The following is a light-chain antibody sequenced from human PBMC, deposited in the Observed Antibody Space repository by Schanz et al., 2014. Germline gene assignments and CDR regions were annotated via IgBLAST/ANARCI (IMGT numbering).Light chain of an antibody. CDR3: QQYGSSPPWT. V-gene: IGKV3-20*01. CDR2: DAS. CDR1: QSISSSY. J-gene: IGKJ1*01. Sequence: ENVLTQSPGTLSLSPGERATLSCRAGQSISSSYLAWYQQKPGQAPRLLIYDASKRATGIPDRFSGSGSGTEFTLTISRLEPEDFAVYYCQQYGSSPPWTFGQGTKVEIK.